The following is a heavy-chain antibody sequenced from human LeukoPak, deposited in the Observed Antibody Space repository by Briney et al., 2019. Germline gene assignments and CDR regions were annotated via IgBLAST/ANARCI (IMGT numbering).Heavy chain of an antibody. CDR2: MYYSGSP. V-gene: IGHV4-59*01. J-gene: IGHJ4*02. CDR3: AREYGLGYCSSTSCYAHFDY. D-gene: IGHD2-2*01. CDR1: GGFISSYY. Sequence: SETLSLTCSVSGGFISSYYWSWIRQPPGKGLEWIGYMYYSGSPHYNPSLESRATISIDTSKKQLSLKLTSVTAADTAVYYCAREYGLGYCSSTSCYAHFDYWGQGTLVTVSS.